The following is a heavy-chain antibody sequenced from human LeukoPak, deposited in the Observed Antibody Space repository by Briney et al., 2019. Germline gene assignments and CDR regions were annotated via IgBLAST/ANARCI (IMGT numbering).Heavy chain of an antibody. J-gene: IGHJ3*02. Sequence: GGSLRLSCAAFGFTFTNYNMNWVRQAPGKGLEWVSSISSGSIYIEYADSVKGRFTVSRDNAEESLYLQMNSLGAEDTAVYYCAREGIGAADAFDIWGQGTMVTVSS. CDR2: ISSGSIYI. V-gene: IGHV3-21*01. CDR3: AREGIGAADAFDI. CDR1: GFTFTNYN. D-gene: IGHD6-25*01.